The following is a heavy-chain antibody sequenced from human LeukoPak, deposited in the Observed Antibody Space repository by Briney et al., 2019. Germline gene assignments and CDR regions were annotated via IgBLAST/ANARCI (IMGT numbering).Heavy chain of an antibody. Sequence: AGGSLRLSCAASGFTFSSYSMNWVHQAPGKGLEWVTYISSSSSTIYYADSVKGRFTISRDNAKNSLYLQMNSLRDEDTAVYYCARDRYGDFSLYNGMDVWGQGTTVTVSS. V-gene: IGHV3-48*02. J-gene: IGHJ6*02. CDR3: ARDRYGDFSLYNGMDV. CDR2: ISSSSSTI. CDR1: GFTFSSYS. D-gene: IGHD4-17*01.